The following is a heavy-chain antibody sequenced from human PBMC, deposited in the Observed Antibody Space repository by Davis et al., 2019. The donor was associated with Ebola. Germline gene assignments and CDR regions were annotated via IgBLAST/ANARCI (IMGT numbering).Heavy chain of an antibody. CDR2: ISYDGSNK. CDR3: ARDFGVVIGWAFDY. V-gene: IGHV3-30-3*01. Sequence: GESLKISCAASGFTFSSFEIHWIRQAPGKGLEWVAVISYDGSNKYYADSVKGRFTISRDNSKNSLYLQMNSLRDEDTAVYYCARDFGVVIGWAFDYWGQGTLVTVSS. D-gene: IGHD3-3*01. J-gene: IGHJ4*02. CDR1: GFTFSSFE.